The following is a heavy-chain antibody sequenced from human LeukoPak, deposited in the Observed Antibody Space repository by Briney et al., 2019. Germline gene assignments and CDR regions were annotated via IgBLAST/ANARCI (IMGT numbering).Heavy chain of an antibody. V-gene: IGHV3-33*01. CDR3: ARGSSSVTLPGD. Sequence: GGSLRLSCAASGFTFSTYAMHWVRQAPGKGLECVAVIWYDGNNKYYADSVKGRFTISRDNSKNTLYLQMNSLRVEDTAVYYCARGSSSVTLPGDWGQGTLVTVSS. CDR2: IWYDGNNK. J-gene: IGHJ4*02. CDR1: GFTFSTYA. D-gene: IGHD2-2*01.